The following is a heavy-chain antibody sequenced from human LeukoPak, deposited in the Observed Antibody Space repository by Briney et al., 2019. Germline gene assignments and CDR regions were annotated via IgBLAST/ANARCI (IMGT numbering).Heavy chain of an antibody. CDR2: INTNTGNP. D-gene: IGHD6-13*01. Sequence: ASVNVSCKASGYTFTSYAMNWVRQAPGQGLEWMGWINTNTGNPTYAQGFTGRFVFSLDTSVSTAYLQISSLKAEDTAVYYCARDPNPAALAPPFDYWGQGTLVTVSS. CDR3: ARDPNPAALAPPFDY. J-gene: IGHJ4*02. CDR1: GYTFTSYA. V-gene: IGHV7-4-1*02.